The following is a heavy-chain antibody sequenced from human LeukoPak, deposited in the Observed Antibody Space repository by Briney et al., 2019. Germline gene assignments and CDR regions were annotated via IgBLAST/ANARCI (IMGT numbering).Heavy chain of an antibody. CDR2: INWNGGST. J-gene: IGHJ4*02. CDR1: GFTFDDYG. D-gene: IGHD3-16*02. Sequence: GGSLRLSCAASGFTFDDYGMSWVRQAPGKGLEWVSGINWNGGSTGYADSVKGRFTISRDNAKNSLYLQMNSLRAEDTALYYCARDQMITFWGVIVAFDYWGQGTLVTVSS. V-gene: IGHV3-20*04. CDR3: ARDQMITFWGVIVAFDY.